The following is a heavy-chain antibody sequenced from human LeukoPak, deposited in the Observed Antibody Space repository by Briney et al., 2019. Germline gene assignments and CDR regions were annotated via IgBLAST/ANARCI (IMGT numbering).Heavy chain of an antibody. D-gene: IGHD6-13*01. CDR2: LIPIFGTA. CDR3: ARDPAAGLDY. Sequence: ASVKVSCKASGGTFSSYAISWVRQAPGQGLEWMGGLIPIFGTANYAQKFQGRVTITTDESTSTAYMELSSLRSEDTAVYYCARDPAAGLDYWGQGTLVTVSS. J-gene: IGHJ4*02. V-gene: IGHV1-69*05. CDR1: GGTFSSYA.